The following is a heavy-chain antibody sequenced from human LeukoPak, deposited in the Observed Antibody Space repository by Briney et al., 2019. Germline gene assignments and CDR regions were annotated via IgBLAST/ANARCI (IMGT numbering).Heavy chain of an antibody. J-gene: IGHJ3*02. Sequence: PSETLSLTCAVYGGSFSGYYWSWIRQPPGKGLEWIGSIYYSGSTYYNPSLKSRVTISVDTSKNQFSLKLSSVTAADTAVYYCARHIEIFGVVITVSFDIWGQGTMVTVSS. CDR2: IYYSGST. V-gene: IGHV4-34*01. D-gene: IGHD3-3*01. CDR1: GGSFSGYY. CDR3: ARHIEIFGVVITVSFDI.